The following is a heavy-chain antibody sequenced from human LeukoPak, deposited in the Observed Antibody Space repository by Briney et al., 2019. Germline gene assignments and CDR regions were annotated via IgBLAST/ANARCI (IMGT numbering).Heavy chain of an antibody. CDR2: IYYSGST. J-gene: IGHJ2*01. CDR3: ARLDPNSRYFDP. CDR1: GGSVSSGSYY. V-gene: IGHV4-61*01. D-gene: IGHD2/OR15-2a*01. Sequence: PSETLSLTCTVSGGSVSSGSYYWSWIRQPPGKGLEWIGYIYYSGSTNYNPSLKSRVTISVDTSKNQFSLKLSSVTAADTAVYYCARLDPNSRYFDPWGRGTLVTVSS.